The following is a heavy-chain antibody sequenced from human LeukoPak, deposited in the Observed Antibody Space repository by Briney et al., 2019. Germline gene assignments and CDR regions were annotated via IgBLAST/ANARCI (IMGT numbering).Heavy chain of an antibody. Sequence: SETLSLTCTVSGGSISSSSYYWGWIRQPPGKGLEWIGSIYYSGSTYYNPSLKSRVTISVDTSKNQFSLKLSSVTAADTAVYYCAAVGATRWFDPWGQGTLVTVSS. CDR3: AAVGATRWFDP. D-gene: IGHD1-26*01. J-gene: IGHJ5*02. V-gene: IGHV4-39*07. CDR2: IYYSGST. CDR1: GGSISSSSYY.